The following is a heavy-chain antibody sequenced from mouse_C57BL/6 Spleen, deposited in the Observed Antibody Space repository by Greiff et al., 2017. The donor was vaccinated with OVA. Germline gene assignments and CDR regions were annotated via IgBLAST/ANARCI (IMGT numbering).Heavy chain of an antibody. D-gene: IGHD1-1*01. CDR3: ARITTVVEGAMDY. J-gene: IGHJ4*01. Sequence: VQLKESGPELVKPGASVKIPCKASGYTFTDYNMDWVKQSHGKSLEWIGDINPNNGGTIYNQKFKGKATLTVDKSSSTAYMELRSLTSEDTAVYYCARITTVVEGAMDYWGQGTSVTVSS. V-gene: IGHV1-18*01. CDR1: GYTFTDYN. CDR2: INPNNGGT.